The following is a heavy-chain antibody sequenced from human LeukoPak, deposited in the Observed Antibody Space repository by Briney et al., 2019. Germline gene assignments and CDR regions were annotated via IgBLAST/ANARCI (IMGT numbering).Heavy chain of an antibody. J-gene: IGHJ3*02. CDR3: AKDESWYPQDAFDI. Sequence: PGGSLSLSCAASGFTFSSYAMSWVRQAPGQGLEWVSAISGSGGSTYYADSVKARFTISRDNSKNTLYLQMNSLRAEDTAVYYSAKDESWYPQDAFDIWGQGTMVTVSS. CDR2: ISGSGGST. V-gene: IGHV3-23*01. CDR1: GFTFSSYA. D-gene: IGHD6-13*01.